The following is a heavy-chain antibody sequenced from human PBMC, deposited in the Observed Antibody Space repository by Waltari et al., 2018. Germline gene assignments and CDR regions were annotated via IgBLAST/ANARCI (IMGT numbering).Heavy chain of an antibody. CDR2: INHSGST. CDR1: GGSFSGYY. CDR3: AISPQGLRWTPRP. D-gene: IGHD4-17*01. V-gene: IGHV4-34*01. J-gene: IGHJ5*02. Sequence: QVQLQQWGAGLLKPSETLFLTCAVYGGSFSGYYWSWIRQPPGKGLEWIGEINHSGSTNYNPSLKSRVTISVDTSKNQFSLKLSSVTAADTAVYYCAISPQGLRWTPRPWGQGTLVTVSS.